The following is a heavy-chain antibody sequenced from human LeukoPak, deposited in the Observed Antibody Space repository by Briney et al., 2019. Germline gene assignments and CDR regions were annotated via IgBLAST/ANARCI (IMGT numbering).Heavy chain of an antibody. J-gene: IGHJ4*02. Sequence: GGSLRLSCATSGFTFGGFHMNWLRQAPGKGLEHVSYISSGGSTTYYADSVVGRFSISRDDAKNFLYLQMDSLRDGDTAVYYCARDSHAGIFDSWGQGTLVTVSS. CDR2: ISSGGSTT. V-gene: IGHV3-48*02. CDR3: ARDSHAGIFDS. CDR1: GFTFGGFH.